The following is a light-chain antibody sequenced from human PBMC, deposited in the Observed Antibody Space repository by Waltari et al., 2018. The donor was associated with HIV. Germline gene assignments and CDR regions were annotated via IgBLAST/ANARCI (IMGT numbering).Light chain of an antibody. CDR2: DAS. CDR1: QRVSSY. CDR3: QQRSNWPLYT. V-gene: IGKV3-11*01. Sequence: PGARATLSCRASQRVSSYLAWYQQKPGQAPRPPIYDASNRATGIRARFSGSGSGTDFTLTISSLEPEDCAVYYCQQRSNWPLYTFGQGTKLEIK. J-gene: IGKJ2*01.